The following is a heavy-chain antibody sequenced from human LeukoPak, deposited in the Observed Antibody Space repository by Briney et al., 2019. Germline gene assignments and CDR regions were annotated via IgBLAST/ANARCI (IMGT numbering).Heavy chain of an antibody. J-gene: IGHJ4*02. D-gene: IGHD1-20*01. CDR3: VPLNWNPPGDFDR. Sequence: SQTLSLTCAISGDSVSSNSVAWNWIRQSPSRGLEWLGRTYYKSKWFNEYAPSVQSRISINPDTSKNQFSLQLNSLTPDDTAVYYCVPLNWNPPGDFDRWGQGTLVTVSS. CDR2: TYYKSKWFN. CDR1: GDSVSSNSVA. V-gene: IGHV6-1*01.